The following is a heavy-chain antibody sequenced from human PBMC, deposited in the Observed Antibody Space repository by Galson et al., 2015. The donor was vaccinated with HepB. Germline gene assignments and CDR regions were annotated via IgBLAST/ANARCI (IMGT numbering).Heavy chain of an antibody. CDR3: ATPNRFTVITAY. D-gene: IGHD4-17*01. CDR1: GFTFSHFA. Sequence: LRLSCAASGFTFSHFAMGWVRQAPGKGLEWVSTISGSGDSTYYADSVKGRFTISRDNSENTLYLQMNSLRTDDTAVYYCATPNRFTVITAYWGQGSLVTVSS. V-gene: IGHV3-23*01. J-gene: IGHJ4*02. CDR2: ISGSGDST.